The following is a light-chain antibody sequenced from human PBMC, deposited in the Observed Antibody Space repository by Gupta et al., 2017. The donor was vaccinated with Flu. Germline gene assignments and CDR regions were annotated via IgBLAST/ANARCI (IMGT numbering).Light chain of an antibody. CDR2: WAS. V-gene: IGKV4-1*01. Sequence: IVLTQSPDSLAVSLGERAPINCKSSQSLLAASNHRDFLAWFQKKPGQPPRVLIYWASTRQSGVPERCSGSGSGTDFTLTISSLQADDMAVYYCHQFYSAPLTFGQGTRLEIK. J-gene: IGKJ5*01. CDR3: HQFYSAPLT. CDR1: QSLLAASNHRDF.